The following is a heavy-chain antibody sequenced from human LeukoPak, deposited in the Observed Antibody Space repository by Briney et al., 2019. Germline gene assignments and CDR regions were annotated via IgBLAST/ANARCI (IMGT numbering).Heavy chain of an antibody. J-gene: IGHJ4*02. V-gene: IGHV3-15*07. Sequence: PGGSLRLSCEASGFIFTSAWMNWVRQVPGKGLEWVGRIKSKTDGGTIDYATPLKDRFTISRDDSKNTLYLQMNSLKTEDTAVYYCTTVPWFGDLGPAGYWGQGTLVTVSS. CDR3: TTVPWFGDLGPAGY. CDR2: IKSKTDGGTI. CDR1: GFIFTSAW. D-gene: IGHD3-10*01.